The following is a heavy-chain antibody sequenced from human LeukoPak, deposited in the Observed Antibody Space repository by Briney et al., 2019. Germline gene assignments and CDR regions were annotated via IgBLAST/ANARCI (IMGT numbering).Heavy chain of an antibody. Sequence: SETLSLTCAVDGGSFSGYYWSWIRQPPGKGLEWIGEINHSGSTNYNPSLKSRVTISVDTSKNQFSLKLSSVTAADTAVYYCARRRYSYGPQAKYNWFDPWGQGTLVTVSS. CDR1: GGSFSGYY. V-gene: IGHV4-34*01. D-gene: IGHD5-18*01. CDR3: ARRRYSYGPQAKYNWFDP. CDR2: INHSGST. J-gene: IGHJ5*02.